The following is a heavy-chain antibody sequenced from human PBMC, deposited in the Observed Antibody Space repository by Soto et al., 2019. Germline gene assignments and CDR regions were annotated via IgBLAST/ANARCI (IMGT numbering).Heavy chain of an antibody. J-gene: IGHJ5*02. Sequence: ASVKVSCMASGGTFSSYAISWVRQAPGQGLEWMGWISAYNGNTNYAQKLQGRVTMTTDTSTSTAYMELRSLRSDDTAVYYCARDSSPYYDSSGYLGWFDPWGQGTLVTVSS. CDR1: GGTFSSYA. CDR3: ARDSSPYYDSSGYLGWFDP. CDR2: ISAYNGNT. V-gene: IGHV1-18*01. D-gene: IGHD3-22*01.